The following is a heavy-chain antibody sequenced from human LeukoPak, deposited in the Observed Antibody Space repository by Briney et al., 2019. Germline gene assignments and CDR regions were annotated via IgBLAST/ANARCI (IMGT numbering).Heavy chain of an antibody. Sequence: GGSLRLSCVASGFTFSTYSMNWVRQAPGKGLEWVSSISSSSSYIYYADSVKGRFTISRDNAKNSLYLQMNSLRAEDTAVYYCARDRYSSSWYCDYWGQGTLVTVSS. D-gene: IGHD6-13*01. CDR1: GFTFSTYS. J-gene: IGHJ4*02. CDR3: ARDRYSSSWYCDY. CDR2: ISSSSSYI. V-gene: IGHV3-21*01.